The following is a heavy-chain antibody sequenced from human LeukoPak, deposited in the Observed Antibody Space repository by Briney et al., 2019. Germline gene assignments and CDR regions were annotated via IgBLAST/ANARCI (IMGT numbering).Heavy chain of an antibody. D-gene: IGHD3-10*01. CDR2: IHSGGSS. J-gene: IGHJ4*02. CDR1: GFTVSSNN. Sequence: GGSLRPSCIVSGFTVSSNNINWVRQAPGKGLEWVSVIHSGGSSYYADSVKGRFTISRDNSKNTLFLQMGSLRADDTAVYYCARSAPMVRGVIPALIDYWGQGTLVTVSS. V-gene: IGHV3-53*01. CDR3: ARSAPMVRGVIPALIDY.